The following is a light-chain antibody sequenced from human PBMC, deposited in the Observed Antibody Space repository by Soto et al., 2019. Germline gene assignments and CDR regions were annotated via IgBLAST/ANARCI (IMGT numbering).Light chain of an antibody. CDR2: WAS. Sequence: DIVMTQSPDSLAVSLGERATINCKSSQSVLYSSNNKNYIAWYQQKPGHPPKLLIYWASTRESVVPDRFSGSRSWTDFTFTISSLQAEDVAVYYCQQYYCTPLTFGGGTKVEIK. J-gene: IGKJ4*01. CDR1: QSVLYSSNNKNY. CDR3: QQYYCTPLT. V-gene: IGKV4-1*01.